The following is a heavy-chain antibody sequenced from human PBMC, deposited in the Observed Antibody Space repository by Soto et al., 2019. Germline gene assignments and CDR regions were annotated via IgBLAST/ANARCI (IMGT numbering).Heavy chain of an antibody. V-gene: IGHV3-23*01. CDR2: ISASSGSA. J-gene: IGHJ5*02. Sequence: EMQLLESGGGLVQPGGSLRLSCAASGFTFSNYAMNWVRQAPGKGLEWVSSISASSGSAYYADSVQGRFTISRDNSKSTLYLQMNSPRTEDTAVYSCAKSLEPQYNRFDPWGQGTLITVSS. CDR1: GFTFSNYA. CDR3: AKSLEPQYNRFDP.